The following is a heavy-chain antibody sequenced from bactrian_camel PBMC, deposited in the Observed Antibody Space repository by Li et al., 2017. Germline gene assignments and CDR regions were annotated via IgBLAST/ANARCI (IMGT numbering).Heavy chain of an antibody. CDR2: IYSDGSNT. J-gene: IGHJ4*01. D-gene: IGHD2*01. CDR3: AADFGPYCSHSYLARKANF. Sequence: QLVESGGGLVQPGGSLRLSCAASGLIFSAYGMSWVRQAPGKGLEWVSGIYSDGSNTYYADSVKGRFTISTDNANNTVYLQMNSLKVEDTAVYYCAADFGPYCSHSYLARKANFWGQGTQVTVS. V-gene: IGHV3-2*01. CDR1: GLIFSAYG.